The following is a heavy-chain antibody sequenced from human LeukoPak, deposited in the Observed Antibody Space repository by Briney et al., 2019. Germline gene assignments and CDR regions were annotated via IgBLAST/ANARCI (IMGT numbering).Heavy chain of an antibody. Sequence: SETLSLTCAVSGGSISSGGYSWSWIRQPPGKGLEWIGYIYHSGSTYYNPSLKSRVTISVGRSKNQFSLKLSSVTAADTAVYYCARALRSASSYYFDYWGQGTLVTVSS. CDR3: ARALRSASSYYFDY. J-gene: IGHJ4*02. D-gene: IGHD4-17*01. CDR2: IYHSGST. V-gene: IGHV4-30-2*01. CDR1: GGSISSGGYS.